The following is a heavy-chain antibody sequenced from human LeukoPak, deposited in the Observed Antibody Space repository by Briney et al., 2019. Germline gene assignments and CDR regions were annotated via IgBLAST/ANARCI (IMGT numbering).Heavy chain of an antibody. Sequence: SETLSLTCAVYSGSFIGYYWSWIRQPPGKGLEWIGSVSHSGNTYYKSSLRSRVTVSLDTSKNEFSLILTSVTAADTAEYYCARHLYYSASAFWYIDLWGRGTLVIVSP. V-gene: IGHV4-34*01. J-gene: IGHJ2*01. D-gene: IGHD3-10*01. CDR3: ARHLYYSASAFWYIDL. CDR1: SGSFIGYY. CDR2: VSHSGNT.